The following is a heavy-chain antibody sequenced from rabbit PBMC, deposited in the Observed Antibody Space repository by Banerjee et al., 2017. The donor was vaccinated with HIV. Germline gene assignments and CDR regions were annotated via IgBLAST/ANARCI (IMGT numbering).Heavy chain of an antibody. CDR3: VRGRYAGSSYYTNL. Sequence: QEQLEESGGDLVQPGGSLKVSCKASGFDFSNYGVSWVRQAPGKGLEWIGYIDPVFGSTYYASWVNGRFTISSHNAQNTLYLQLNSLTAADTATYFCVRGRYAGSSYYTNLWGQGTLVTVS. J-gene: IGHJ4*01. D-gene: IGHD8-1*01. V-gene: IGHV1S47*01. CDR1: GFDFSNYG. CDR2: IDPVFGST.